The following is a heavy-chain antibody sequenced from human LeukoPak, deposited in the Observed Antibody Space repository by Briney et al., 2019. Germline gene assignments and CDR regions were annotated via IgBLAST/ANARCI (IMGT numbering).Heavy chain of an antibody. CDR3: ARTIRLNSSGWYWGRDYYYYMDV. V-gene: IGHV4-34*01. D-gene: IGHD6-19*01. J-gene: IGHJ6*03. CDR1: GGSFSGYY. Sequence: PSETLSLTCAVYGGSFSGYYWSWIRQPPGKGLEWIGEINHSGSTNYNPSLKSRVTISVDTSKNQFSLKLSSVTAADTAVYYCARTIRLNSSGWYWGRDYYYYMDVWGKGTTVTISS. CDR2: INHSGST.